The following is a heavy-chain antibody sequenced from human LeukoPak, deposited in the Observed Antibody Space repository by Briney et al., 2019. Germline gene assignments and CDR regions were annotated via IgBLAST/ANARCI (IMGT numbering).Heavy chain of an antibody. V-gene: IGHV3-30*04. D-gene: IGHD4-23*01. Sequence: PGGSLRLSCAASGFTFSSYAMHWVRQAPGKGLEWVAVISYDGSNKYYADSVKGRFTISRDNSKNTLYLQMNSLRAEDTAVYYCARAYGGDYGGYYYMDVWGKGTTVTVSS. CDR3: ARAYGGDYGGYYYMDV. CDR1: GFTFSSYA. J-gene: IGHJ6*03. CDR2: ISYDGSNK.